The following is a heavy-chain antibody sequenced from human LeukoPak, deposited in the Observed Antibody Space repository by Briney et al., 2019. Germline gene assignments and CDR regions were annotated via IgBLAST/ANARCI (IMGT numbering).Heavy chain of an antibody. CDR1: GYTFTGYY. CDR2: INPNSGGT. V-gene: IGHV1-2*02. CDR3: VRDFIRGGDIVATTQIDY. Sequence: ASVKVSCKASGYTFTGYYMHWVRQAPGQGLEWMGWINPNSGGTNYAQKFQGRVTMTRDTSISTAYMELSRLRSDDTAVYYCVRDFIRGGDIVATTQIDYWGQGTLVTVSS. D-gene: IGHD5-12*01. J-gene: IGHJ4*02.